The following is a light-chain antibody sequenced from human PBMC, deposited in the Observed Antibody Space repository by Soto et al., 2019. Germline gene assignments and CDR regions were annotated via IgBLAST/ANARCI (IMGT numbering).Light chain of an antibody. J-gene: IGKJ1*01. V-gene: IGKV2-28*01. CDR1: QSLLHSNGYNY. CDR3: MQALQTPWT. Sequence: DIVMTQSPLSLPVTPGEPASISCRSSQSLLHSNGYNYLDWYLQKPGQSPQLLIYLGSNRASGVPDRFSGSGSGTDFTLKISSVEAEDVGVYYCMQALQTPWTFGQGTQVEIK. CDR2: LGS.